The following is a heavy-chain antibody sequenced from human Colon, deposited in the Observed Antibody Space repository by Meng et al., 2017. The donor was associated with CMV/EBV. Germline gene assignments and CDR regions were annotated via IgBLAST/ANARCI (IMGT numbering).Heavy chain of an antibody. CDR3: ARDGLWEGKIEGVPGADA. CDR1: GFVFRSYG. CDR2: IGYDGSNK. D-gene: IGHD1-26*01. V-gene: IGHV3-30*02. J-gene: IGHJ5*02. Sequence: GGSLRLSCAASGFVFRSYGMHWVRQAPGKGLEWLATIGYDGSNKNYADSVKGRFTVSRDNSKNTLDLQIDSLRPEDTAVYYCARDGLWEGKIEGVPGADAWGQGTLVTVSS.